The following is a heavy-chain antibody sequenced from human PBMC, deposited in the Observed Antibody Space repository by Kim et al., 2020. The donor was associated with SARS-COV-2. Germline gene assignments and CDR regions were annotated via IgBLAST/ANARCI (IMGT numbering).Heavy chain of an antibody. J-gene: IGHJ4*02. CDR2: ISHIGNT. D-gene: IGHD2-2*01. CDR3: ARYGPSYCSSVGCHYYFDY. CDR1: GGSFSNYY. Sequence: SETLSLTCAFYGGSFSNYYWTWIRQPPGKGLEWIGEISHIGNTNYNPSFRSRVTISLDTSKNQFSLRLTSVTAVDTAVYYCARYGPSYCSSVGCHYYFDYWGQGTLVTVSS. V-gene: IGHV4-34*01.